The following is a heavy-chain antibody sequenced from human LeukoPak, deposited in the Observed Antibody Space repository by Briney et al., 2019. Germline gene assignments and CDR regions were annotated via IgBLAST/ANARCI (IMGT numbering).Heavy chain of an antibody. Sequence: ASVKVSCKASGYTFTGYYMHWVRQAPGQGLEWMGWINPNSGGTNYAQKFQGRVTMTRDTSISTAYMELSRLRSDDTAVYYCARGPRVGYCRGGSCYIRYYYYMDVWGKGTTVTVSS. J-gene: IGHJ6*03. V-gene: IGHV1-2*02. D-gene: IGHD2-15*01. CDR1: GYTFTGYY. CDR2: INPNSGGT. CDR3: ARGPRVGYCRGGSCYIRYYYYMDV.